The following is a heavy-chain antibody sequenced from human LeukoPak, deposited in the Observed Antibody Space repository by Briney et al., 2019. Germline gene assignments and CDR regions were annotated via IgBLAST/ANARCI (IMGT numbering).Heavy chain of an antibody. CDR1: GGSLSGYY. CDR3: AGLPYGDYRDY. CDR2: INHSGST. J-gene: IGHJ4*02. V-gene: IGHV4-34*01. D-gene: IGHD4-17*01. Sequence: SETLSLTCAVYGGSLSGYYWSWIRQPPGKGLEWIGEINHSGSTYYNPSLKSRVTISVDTSKNQFSLKLSSVTAADTAVYYCAGLPYGDYRDYWGQGTLVTVSS.